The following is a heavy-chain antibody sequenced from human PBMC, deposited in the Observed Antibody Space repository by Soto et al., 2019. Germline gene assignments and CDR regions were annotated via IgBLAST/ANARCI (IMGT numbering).Heavy chain of an antibody. V-gene: IGHV1-2*04. CDR1: GYTFTGYY. CDR3: AREQRYYDFWSGYRANRDYYYYYGMDV. CDR2: INPNSGGT. D-gene: IGHD3-3*01. Sequence: QVQLVQSGAEVKKPGASVKVSCKASGYTFTGYYMHWVRQAPGQGLEWMGWINPNSGGTNYAQKFQGWVTMTRDTSNSTAYMELSRLRSDDTAVYYCAREQRYYDFWSGYRANRDYYYYYGMDVWGQGTTVTVSS. J-gene: IGHJ6*02.